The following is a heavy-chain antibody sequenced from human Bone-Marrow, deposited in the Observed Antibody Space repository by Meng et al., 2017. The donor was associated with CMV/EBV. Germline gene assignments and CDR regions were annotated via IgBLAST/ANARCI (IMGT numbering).Heavy chain of an antibody. V-gene: IGHV3-30-3*01. CDR1: GFTFSSYA. Sequence: GESLKISCAASGFTFSSYAMHWVRQAPGKGLEWVALISSDGSNKQYADSVKGRFTISRDNSRNTFYLQMTILRSEDTAIYSCARAHHRNDYGDYVDALNVWGRGTMVTVSS. D-gene: IGHD4-17*01. J-gene: IGHJ3*01. CDR3: ARAHHRNDYGDYVDALNV. CDR2: ISSDGSNK.